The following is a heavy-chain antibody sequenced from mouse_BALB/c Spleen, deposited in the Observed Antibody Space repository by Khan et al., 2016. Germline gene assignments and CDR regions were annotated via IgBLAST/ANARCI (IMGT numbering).Heavy chain of an antibody. CDR1: GFTFSDYY. CDR2: ISDGGSYN. V-gene: IGHV5-4*02. J-gene: IGHJ3*01. D-gene: IGHD2-4*01. CDR3: AREGLRRWFAY. Sequence: EVELVASGGGLVKPGGSLKLSCAASGFTFSDYYMYWVRQTPEKRLEWVATISDGGSYNYYPDSVKGRFTISRDNAKNNLYLQMSSLKSEDTAMYYCAREGLRRWFAYWGQGTLVTVSA.